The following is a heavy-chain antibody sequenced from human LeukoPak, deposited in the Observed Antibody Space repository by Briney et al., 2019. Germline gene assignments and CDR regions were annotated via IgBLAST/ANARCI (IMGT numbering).Heavy chain of an antibody. CDR2: ISSYNGNT. CDR3: TTGTRVGGY. D-gene: IGHD2-2*01. CDR1: GYTSTSYG. V-gene: IGHV1-18*01. J-gene: IGHJ4*02. Sequence: ASVKVSCKASGYTSTSYGISWVRQAPGQGLEWMGWISSYNGNTNYAQKLQGRVTMSTDTSTGTAYMELRSLRSDDTAVYYCTTGTRVGGYWGQGTLVTVCS.